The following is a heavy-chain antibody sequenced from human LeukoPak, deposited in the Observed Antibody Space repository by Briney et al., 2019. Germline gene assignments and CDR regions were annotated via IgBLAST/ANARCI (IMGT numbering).Heavy chain of an antibody. Sequence: WETLSLTCSVSGGSMTNYYGAWIRQPPGKGLEWIGNIYYTGGTKYNPSLRRRVTISVDPSKHHSSLKLSAVTAAATAMYYCARHVGKWGWDYWGQGTPVTVSS. D-gene: IGHD3-16*01. V-gene: IGHV4-59*08. CDR3: ARHVGKWGWDY. CDR2: IYYTGGT. J-gene: IGHJ4*02. CDR1: GGSMTNYY.